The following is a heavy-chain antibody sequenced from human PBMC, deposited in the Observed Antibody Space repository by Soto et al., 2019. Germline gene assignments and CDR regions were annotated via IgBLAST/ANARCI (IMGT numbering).Heavy chain of an antibody. CDR3: ARDLGVVGATGGEFDY. Sequence: QVQLVQSGAEVKKPGASVKVSCKASGYTFTSYAMHWVRQAPGQRLEWMGWINAGNGNTKYSQKFQGRVTITGDTSASTAYMELSSLRSEDTAVYYCARDLGVVGATGGEFDYWGQGTLVTVSS. CDR1: GYTFTSYA. J-gene: IGHJ4*02. CDR2: INAGNGNT. V-gene: IGHV1-3*01. D-gene: IGHD1-26*01.